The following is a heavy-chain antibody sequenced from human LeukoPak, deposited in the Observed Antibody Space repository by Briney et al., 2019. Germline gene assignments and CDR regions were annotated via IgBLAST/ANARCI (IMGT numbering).Heavy chain of an antibody. V-gene: IGHV4-4*07. D-gene: IGHD3-10*01. J-gene: IGHJ4*02. CDR3: ARTGGSGSSFDY. CDR2: IYTSGST. CDR1: GGSISSFY. Sequence: SETLSLTCTVSGGSISSFYWSWIRQPAGKALEWIGRIYTSGSTTYNPSLKSRVTISVDTSKNQFSLKMSSVTAADTAVYYCARTGGSGSSFDYWGQGTLVTVSS.